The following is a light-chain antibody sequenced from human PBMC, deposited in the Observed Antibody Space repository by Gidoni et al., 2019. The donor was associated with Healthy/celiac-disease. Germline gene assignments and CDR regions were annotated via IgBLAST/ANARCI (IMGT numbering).Light chain of an antibody. J-gene: IGKJ4*01. V-gene: IGKV1-12*01. Sequence: DIQMTQSPSSVSASVGDRVTITCRVSQDISSWLAWYQQKPGKDPKLLIYAASSLQSGVPSRFSGSGSGTDFTLTISSRQPEDFATYYCQQANSFPPTFGGGTKVEIK. CDR3: QQANSFPPT. CDR1: QDISSW. CDR2: AAS.